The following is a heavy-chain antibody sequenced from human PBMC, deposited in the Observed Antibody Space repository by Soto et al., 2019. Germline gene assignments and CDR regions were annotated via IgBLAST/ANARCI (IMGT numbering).Heavy chain of an antibody. CDR1: GYTFTSYG. CDR3: ARDAYSYGDTERFDP. CDR2: ISAYNGNT. V-gene: IGHV1-18*01. D-gene: IGHD5-18*01. J-gene: IGHJ5*02. Sequence: GASVKVSCKASGYTFTSYGISWVRQAPGQGLEWMGWISAYNGNTNYAQKLQGRVTMTTDTSTSTAYMELWSLRSDDTAVYYCARDAYSYGDTERFDPWGQGTLVTVSS.